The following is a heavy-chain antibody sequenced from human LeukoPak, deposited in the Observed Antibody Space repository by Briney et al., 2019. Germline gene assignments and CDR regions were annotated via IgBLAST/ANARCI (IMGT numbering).Heavy chain of an antibody. J-gene: IGHJ4*02. D-gene: IGHD6-13*01. CDR2: MNPNSGNT. CDR3: ARGLYSSSWYYFDY. Sequence: ASVKVSCKASGYTFTSYDINWVRQATGQGLEWMGWMNPNSGNTGYAQKFQGRVTITRNTSISTAYVELSSLRSEDTAVYYCARGLYSSSWYYFDYWGQGTLVTVSS. CDR1: GYTFTSYD. V-gene: IGHV1-8*03.